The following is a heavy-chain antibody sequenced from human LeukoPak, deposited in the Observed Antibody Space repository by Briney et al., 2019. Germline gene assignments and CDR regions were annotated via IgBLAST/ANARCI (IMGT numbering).Heavy chain of an antibody. D-gene: IGHD2-2*02. J-gene: IGHJ5*02. CDR1: GYTLTELS. Sequence: ASVKVSCKVSGYTLTELSMHWVRRAPGKGLEWMGGFDPEDGETIYAQKFRGRVTMTEDTSTDTAYMELSSLRSEDTAVYYCATGRYQLLYDWFDPWGQGTLVTVSS. V-gene: IGHV1-24*01. CDR3: ATGRYQLLYDWFDP. CDR2: FDPEDGET.